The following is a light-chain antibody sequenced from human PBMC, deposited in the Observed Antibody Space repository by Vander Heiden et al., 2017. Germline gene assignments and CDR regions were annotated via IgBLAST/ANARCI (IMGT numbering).Light chain of an antibody. CDR2: LGS. V-gene: IGKV2-28*01. J-gene: IGKJ1*01. CDR1: QSLLHSNGYNY. CDR3: MQAGT. Sequence: DIVMTQSPLSLPVTPGEPASISCRSSQSLLHSNGYNYLDWYLQKPGQSPQLLIDLGSNRASGVPDRFSGSGSGTDFTLKISRVEAEDVGVYYCMQAGTFGQGTKVEIK.